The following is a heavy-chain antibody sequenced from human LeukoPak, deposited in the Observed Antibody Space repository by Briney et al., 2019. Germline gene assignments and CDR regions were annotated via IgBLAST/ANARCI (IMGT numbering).Heavy chain of an antibody. CDR2: IYYSGST. D-gene: IGHD3-3*01. CDR3: ARWGMYYDFWSGNDAFDI. V-gene: IGHV4-39*01. J-gene: IGHJ3*02. Sequence: SETLSLTCTVSGGSVSSSSYYWGWIRQPPGKGLEWIGSIYYSGSTYYNPSLKSRVTISVDTSKNQFSLKLSSVTAADTAVYYCARWGMYYDFWSGNDAFDIWGQGTMVTVSS. CDR1: GGSVSSSSYY.